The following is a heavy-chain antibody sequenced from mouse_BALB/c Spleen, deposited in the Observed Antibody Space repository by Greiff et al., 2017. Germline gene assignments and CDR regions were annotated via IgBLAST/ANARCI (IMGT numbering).Heavy chain of an antibody. CDR1: GDSITSGY. J-gene: IGHJ2*01. D-gene: IGHD1-1*01. V-gene: IGHV3-8*02. CDR3: ARYGRGAYYFDD. Sequence: EVQLQQSGPSLVKPSQTLSLTCSVTGDSITSGYWNWIRKFPGNKLEYMGYISYSGSTYYNPSLKSRISITRDTSKNQYYLQLNSVTTEDTATYYCARYGRGAYYFDDWGQGTTLTVSS. CDR2: ISYSGST.